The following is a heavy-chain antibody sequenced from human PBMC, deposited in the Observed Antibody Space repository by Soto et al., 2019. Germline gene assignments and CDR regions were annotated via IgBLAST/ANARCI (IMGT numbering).Heavy chain of an antibody. CDR3: AREKYYDFWSCYSFRYGRYRMEL. D-gene: IGHD3-3*01. J-gene: IGHJ6*02. CDR1: GASISGYY. CDR2: IYTSGST. Sequence: SETLSLTCTVTGASISGYYCSWIRQPAGKGLEWIGRIYTSGSTNYNPSLKSRVTMSVDTSKNQFSLKLSSVTAADTAVYYCAREKYYDFWSCYSFRYGRYRMELCGHG. V-gene: IGHV4-4*07.